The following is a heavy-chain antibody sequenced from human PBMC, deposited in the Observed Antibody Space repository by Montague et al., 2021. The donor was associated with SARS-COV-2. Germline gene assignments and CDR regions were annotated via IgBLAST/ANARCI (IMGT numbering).Heavy chain of an antibody. Sequence: LSLSASGFTLRGYWMTWVRQAPGKGLEWVASINRDGTEESYVDSVRGRFTISRDNAQNSLFLQINRLRVEDTAVYYCARDRGWQSYDSWGQGTLVIVSS. J-gene: IGHJ4*02. D-gene: IGHD6-19*01. CDR1: GFTLRGYW. CDR3: ARDRGWQSYDS. CDR2: INRDGTEE. V-gene: IGHV3-7*01.